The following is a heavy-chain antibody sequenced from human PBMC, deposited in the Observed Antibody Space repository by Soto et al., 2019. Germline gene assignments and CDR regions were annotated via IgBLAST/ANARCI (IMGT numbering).Heavy chain of an antibody. V-gene: IGHV3-30-3*01. CDR3: ARAGLLGYFDY. Sequence: QVQLVESGGGVVQPGRSLRLSCAASGFTFSSYAMHWVRQAPGKGLAWVAVISYDGSNKYYADSVKGRFTISRDNSKNTLYLLMNSLRAEDAAVYYCARAGLLGYFDYWGQGTLVTVSS. J-gene: IGHJ4*02. D-gene: IGHD3-16*01. CDR2: ISYDGSNK. CDR1: GFTFSSYA.